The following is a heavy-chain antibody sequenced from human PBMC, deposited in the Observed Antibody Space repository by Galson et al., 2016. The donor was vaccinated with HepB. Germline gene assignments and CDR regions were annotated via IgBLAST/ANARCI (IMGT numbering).Heavy chain of an antibody. V-gene: IGHV2-5*02. CDR3: AHRRGSGSPWAYGAFDI. D-gene: IGHD1-26*01. CDR2: IYWDDDK. CDR1: GFSLSTSGVG. Sequence: PALVKPTQTLTLTCTFSGFSLSTSGVGVGWIRQPQGKALEWLALIYWDDDKRYSPSLKSRLTITKDTSKNQVVLTMANMDPVDTATYYCAHRRGSGSPWAYGAFDIWGQGTMVTVSS. J-gene: IGHJ3*02.